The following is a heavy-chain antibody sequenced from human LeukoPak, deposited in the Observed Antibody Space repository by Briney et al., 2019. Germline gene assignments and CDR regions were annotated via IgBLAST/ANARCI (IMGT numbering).Heavy chain of an antibody. CDR3: ARVQRLYDYSKDY. J-gene: IGHJ4*02. CDR2: MHPNSGGT. CDR1: GYTFTDYY. Sequence: ASVKVSCKASGYTFTDYYLHWLRQAPGQGLEWMGWMHPNSGGTNYAQKFQGRVTMTRDTSISTAYMELSRLRSDDTAVYYCARVQRLYDYSKDYWGQGTLVTVSS. D-gene: IGHD4-11*01. V-gene: IGHV1-2*02.